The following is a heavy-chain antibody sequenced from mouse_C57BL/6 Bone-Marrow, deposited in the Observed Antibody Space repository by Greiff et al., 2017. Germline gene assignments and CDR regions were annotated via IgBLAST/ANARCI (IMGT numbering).Heavy chain of an antibody. CDR1: GFNIKDYY. CDR2: IDPEDGDT. CDR3: TTLYYGSRNHY. V-gene: IGHV14-1*01. J-gene: IGHJ2*01. D-gene: IGHD1-1*01. Sequence: EVQLVESGAALVRPGASVMLSCTASGFNIKDYYMHWVKQRPEQGLEWIGRIDPEDGDTESAPKFQGKATMTADTSSNTASLQLSSLTSEDTAVYYCTTLYYGSRNHYWGQGTTLTVSA.